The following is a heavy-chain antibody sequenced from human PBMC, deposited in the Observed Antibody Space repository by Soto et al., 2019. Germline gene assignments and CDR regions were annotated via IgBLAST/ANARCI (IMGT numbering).Heavy chain of an antibody. D-gene: IGHD3-3*01. CDR2: IYHSGSN. CDR1: GGSISSGGYS. V-gene: IGHV4-30-2*01. CDR3: ARQTFLTIFGVGILDY. Sequence: QLQLQESGSGLVKPSQTLSLTCAVSGGSISSGGYSWSWIRQPPGKGLEWIGYIYHSGSNYYNPSLTIRVTISVDRSKNQFSLKLSSVTAADTAVYYCARQTFLTIFGVGILDYWGQGTLVTVSS. J-gene: IGHJ4*02.